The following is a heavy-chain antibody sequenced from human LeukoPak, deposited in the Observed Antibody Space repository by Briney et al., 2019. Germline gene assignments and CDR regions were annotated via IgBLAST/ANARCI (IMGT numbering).Heavy chain of an antibody. Sequence: GGSLRLSCAASGFTFSDYYMSWIRQAPGKGLEWVSYISSSSSYTNYADSVKGRFTISGDNAKNSLYLQMNSLRAEDTAVYYCARAVARGVTNPFDYWGQGTLVTVSS. CDR3: ARAVARGVTNPFDY. V-gene: IGHV3-11*05. D-gene: IGHD3-10*01. CDR1: GFTFSDYY. CDR2: ISSSSSYT. J-gene: IGHJ4*02.